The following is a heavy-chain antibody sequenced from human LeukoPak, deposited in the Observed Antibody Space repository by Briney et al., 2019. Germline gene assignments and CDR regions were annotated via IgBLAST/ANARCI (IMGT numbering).Heavy chain of an antibody. D-gene: IGHD2-21*01. Sequence: GRSLRLSCAASGFTFSSYGMHWVRRAPGKGLEWVAVISYDGSNKYYADSVKGRFTISRDNSKNTLYLQMNSLRAEDTAVYYCAKAPYPGDYWGQGTLVTVSS. CDR1: GFTFSSYG. CDR3: AKAPYPGDY. V-gene: IGHV3-30*18. CDR2: ISYDGSNK. J-gene: IGHJ4*02.